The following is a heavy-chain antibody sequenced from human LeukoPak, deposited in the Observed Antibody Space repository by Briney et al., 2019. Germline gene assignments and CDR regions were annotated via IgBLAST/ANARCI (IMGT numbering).Heavy chain of an antibody. CDR1: GGSISSYY. V-gene: IGHV4-59*01. CDR3: ARVRGTAEIDY. CDR2: IYYSGST. Sequence: NPSETLSLTCTASGGSISSYYWSWIRQPPGKGLEWIGYIYYSGSTNYNPSLKSRVTISVDTSKNQFSLKLSSVTAADTAVYYCARVRGTAEIDYWGQGTLVTVSS. J-gene: IGHJ4*02.